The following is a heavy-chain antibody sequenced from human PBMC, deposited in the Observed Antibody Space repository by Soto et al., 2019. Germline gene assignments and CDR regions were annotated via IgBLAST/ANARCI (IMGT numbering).Heavy chain of an antibody. V-gene: IGHV3-7*01. Sequence: GGSLRLSCAASGFTFSSYWMSWVRQAPGKGLEWVANIKQDGSEKYYVDSVKGRFTISRDNAKNSLYLQMNSLRAEDTAVYYCARAALLVPAAISFPSVGYYYYYGMDVWGQGTTVTVSS. D-gene: IGHD2-2*01. J-gene: IGHJ6*02. CDR2: IKQDGSEK. CDR1: GFTFSSYW. CDR3: ARAALLVPAAISFPSVGYYYYYGMDV.